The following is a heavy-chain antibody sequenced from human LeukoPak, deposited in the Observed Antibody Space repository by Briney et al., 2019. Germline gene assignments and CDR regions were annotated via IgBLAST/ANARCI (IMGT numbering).Heavy chain of an antibody. Sequence: GGSLRLSCVGSGFTFSNSWFHWVRQAPGKGLVWVSRVNPDGRTTNYADSVNGWFTISRDNAKNTLYLQMNSLTVEDTAVYYCATAGSYRFDFWGQGTLVTVSS. D-gene: IGHD3-16*02. CDR1: GFTFSNSW. V-gene: IGHV3-74*01. CDR2: VNPDGRTT. CDR3: ATAGSYRFDF. J-gene: IGHJ4*02.